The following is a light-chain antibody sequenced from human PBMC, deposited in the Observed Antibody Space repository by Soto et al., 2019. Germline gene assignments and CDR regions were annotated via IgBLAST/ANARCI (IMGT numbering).Light chain of an antibody. Sequence: QSAVTQPPSASGSPGQSVTISCTGTSSDVGGYNYVSWYQQHPGKAPKLMIYEVSERPSGVPDRFSGSKSGNTASLTVSGLQAEDEADYYCSSYAGSNNLVFGGGTKLTVL. J-gene: IGLJ3*02. CDR3: SSYAGSNNLV. CDR2: EVS. CDR1: SSDVGGYNY. V-gene: IGLV2-8*01.